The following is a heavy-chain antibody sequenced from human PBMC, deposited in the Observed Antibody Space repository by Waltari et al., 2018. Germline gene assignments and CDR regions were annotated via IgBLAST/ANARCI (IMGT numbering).Heavy chain of an antibody. CDR2: IYYSGST. Sequence: QVQLQESGPGLVKPSETLSLTCTVSGGSISSYYWSWIRQPPGKGLEWIGYIYYSGSTNYTPSLNSRVTRSVDTSKNQFSLKLSSVTAADTAVYYCARGIYYYYDYMDVWGKGTTVTISS. CDR3: ARGIYYYYDYMDV. CDR1: GGSISSYY. D-gene: IGHD2-15*01. V-gene: IGHV4-59*01. J-gene: IGHJ6*03.